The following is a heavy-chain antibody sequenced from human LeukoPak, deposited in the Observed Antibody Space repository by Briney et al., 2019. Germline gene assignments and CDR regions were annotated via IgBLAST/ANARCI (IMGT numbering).Heavy chain of an antibody. V-gene: IGHV4-59*01. J-gene: IGHJ4*02. CDR1: GGSISSYY. CDR2: IYYSGST. CDR3: ARVTIAAAGHFDY. Sequence: SETLSLTCTVSGGSISSYYWSWIRQPPGKGLECIGYIYYSGSTNYNPSLKSRVTISVDTSKNQFSLKLSSVTAADTAVYYCARVTIAAAGHFDYWGQGTLVTVSS. D-gene: IGHD6-13*01.